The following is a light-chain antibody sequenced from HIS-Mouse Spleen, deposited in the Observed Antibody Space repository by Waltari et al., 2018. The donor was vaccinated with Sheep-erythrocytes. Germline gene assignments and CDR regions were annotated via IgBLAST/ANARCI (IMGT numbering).Light chain of an antibody. J-gene: IGLJ3*02. Sequence: QSALTQPRSVSGSPGQPVTISCTATSSDVGGYNYVSWYQQHPGKAPKLMIYDVSKRPSGVPDRFSGSKSGNTASLTISGLQAEDEADYYCCSYAGSYTWVFGGGTKLTVL. CDR3: CSYAGSYTWV. CDR1: SSDVGGYNY. V-gene: IGLV2-11*01. CDR2: DVS.